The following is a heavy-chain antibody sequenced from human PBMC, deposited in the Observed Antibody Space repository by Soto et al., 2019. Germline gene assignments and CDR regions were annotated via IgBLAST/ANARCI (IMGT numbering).Heavy chain of an antibody. J-gene: IGHJ6*02. Sequence: EVQLVESGGGLVQPGGSLRLSCAASGFTFSSYSMNWVRQAPGKGLEWVSYISSSSSTIYYADSVKGRFTISRDNAKNSLYLQRNSLRDEDTAVYYCARGKVPAAIFYYYGMDVWGQVTAVTFSS. CDR1: GFTFSSYS. V-gene: IGHV3-48*02. CDR2: ISSSSSTI. CDR3: ARGKVPAAIFYYYGMDV. D-gene: IGHD2-2*01.